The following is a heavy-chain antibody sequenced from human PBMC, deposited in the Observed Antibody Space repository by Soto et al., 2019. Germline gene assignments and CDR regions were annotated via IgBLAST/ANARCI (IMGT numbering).Heavy chain of an antibody. CDR1: GGTFSNYA. J-gene: IGHJ5*02. D-gene: IGHD2-2*03. CDR3: ARALLGYCSSTSCSPFDP. V-gene: IGHV1-69*01. Sequence: QVQLVQAGAEVKKPGSSVKVSCKASGGTFSNYAISWVRQAPGQGLEWMGGIIPILGTANYAQKFQGRVTITADESTSTAYMELSSLRYEDPAMYYCARALLGYCSSTSCSPFDPWGQGTLVTVSS. CDR2: IIPILGTA.